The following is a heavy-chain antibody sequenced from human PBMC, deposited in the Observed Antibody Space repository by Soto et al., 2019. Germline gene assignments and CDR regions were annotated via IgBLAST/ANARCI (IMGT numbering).Heavy chain of an antibody. CDR2: INAGNGNT. CDR1: GYTFTSYA. V-gene: IGHV1-3*01. Sequence: ASVKVSCKASGYTFTSYAMHWVRQDPGQRLEWMGWINAGNGNTKYSQKFQGWVTMTRDTSISTAYMELSRLRSDDTAVYYCARDYCSGGSCYGDYYYYGMDVWGQGTTVTVSS. J-gene: IGHJ6*02. CDR3: ARDYCSGGSCYGDYYYYGMDV. D-gene: IGHD2-15*01.